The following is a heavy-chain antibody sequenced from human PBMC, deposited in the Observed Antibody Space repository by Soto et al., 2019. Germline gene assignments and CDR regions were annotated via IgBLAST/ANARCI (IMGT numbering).Heavy chain of an antibody. D-gene: IGHD1-1*01. V-gene: IGHV2-5*02. Sequence: QITLKESGPTRVKPTQTLTLTCTFSGFSLSTNGVGVGWIRQPPGKALERLALIYWDDDKRYSPSLKSRLTIPTDTPTNQMVLTMTNMDPVDTATYYCAHRAGLQGNWNGGYFDYWGQGALVTVSS. CDR2: IYWDDDK. J-gene: IGHJ4*02. CDR1: GFSLSTNGVG. CDR3: AHRAGLQGNWNGGYFDY.